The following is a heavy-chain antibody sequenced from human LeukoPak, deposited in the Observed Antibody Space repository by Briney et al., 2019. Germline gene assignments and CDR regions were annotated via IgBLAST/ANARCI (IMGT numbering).Heavy chain of an antibody. Sequence: GGSLRLSCAASGFTFSSYVMNWVRQAPGKGLEWVSAISGSGVSTSYADSVKGRFTISRDNSKNTLYLQMNSLRAEDTAVYYCAKGYYDRSGYQQAFDIWGQGTTVTVSS. CDR2: ISGSGVST. V-gene: IGHV3-23*01. CDR1: GFTFSSYV. D-gene: IGHD3-22*01. CDR3: AKGYYDRSGYQQAFDI. J-gene: IGHJ3*02.